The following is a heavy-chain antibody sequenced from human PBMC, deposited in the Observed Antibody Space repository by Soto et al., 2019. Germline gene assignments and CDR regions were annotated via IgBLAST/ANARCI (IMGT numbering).Heavy chain of an antibody. CDR2: TVAISEST. Sequence: QVQLVQSETEVAEPGASVRLSCKTSGYTFSTYGLSWVRQAPGQGLEWMGWTVAISESTIYAQKFQGRVTVTTDRSTHTGYLELSWLTSDDTARYYCARVAGYGSGSRHFDTLGQGTLVTVSS. CDR1: GYTFSTYG. CDR3: ARVAGYGSGSRHFDT. V-gene: IGHV1-18*01. J-gene: IGHJ4*02. D-gene: IGHD3-10*01.